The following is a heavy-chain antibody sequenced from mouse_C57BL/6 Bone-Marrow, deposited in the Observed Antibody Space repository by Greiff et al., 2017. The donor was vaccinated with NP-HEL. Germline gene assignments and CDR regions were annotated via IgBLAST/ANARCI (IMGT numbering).Heavy chain of an antibody. CDR1: GFTFSSYA. Sequence: DVMLVESGGGLVKPGGSLKLSCAASGFTFSSYAMSWVRQTPEKRLEWVATISDGGSYTYYPDNVKGRFTISRDNAKNNLYLQMSHLKSEDTAMYYCAREGTKLFSWFAYWGQGTLVTVSA. CDR3: AREGTKLFSWFAY. CDR2: ISDGGSYT. J-gene: IGHJ3*01. V-gene: IGHV5-4*01. D-gene: IGHD1-3*01.